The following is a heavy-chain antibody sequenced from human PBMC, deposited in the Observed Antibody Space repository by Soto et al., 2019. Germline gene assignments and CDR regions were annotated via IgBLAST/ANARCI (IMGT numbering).Heavy chain of an antibody. CDR3: ASLTTVTTFGGAFDI. J-gene: IGHJ3*02. V-gene: IGHV4-31*03. D-gene: IGHD4-17*01. CDR2: IYYSGST. Sequence: SETLSLTCTVSGGSISSGGYYWSWIRQHPGKGLEWIGYIYYSGSTYYNPSLKSRVTISVDTSKNQFSLKLSSVTAADTAVYYCASLTTVTTFGGAFDIWGQGTMVTVSS. CDR1: GGSISSGGYY.